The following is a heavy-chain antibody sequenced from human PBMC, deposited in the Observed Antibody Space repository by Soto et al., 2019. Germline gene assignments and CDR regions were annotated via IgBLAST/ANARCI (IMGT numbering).Heavy chain of an antibody. J-gene: IGHJ4*02. Sequence: ASVKVSCKASGYTFNTYGITWVRQAPGQGLEWMGFINPYNGNTKFAERLQDRVTMNTATSTRTDYMELASLRSDDTAVYYCARGCIAVTTHLGXWGQGTLVTVSX. CDR2: INPYNGNT. V-gene: IGHV1-18*01. D-gene: IGHD4-17*01. CDR3: ARGCIAVTTHLGX. CDR1: GYTFNTYG.